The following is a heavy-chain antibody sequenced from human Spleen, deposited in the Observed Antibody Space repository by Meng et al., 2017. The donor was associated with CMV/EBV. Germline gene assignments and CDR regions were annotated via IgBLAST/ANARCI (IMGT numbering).Heavy chain of an antibody. CDR3: ARGGYSRGWYTVRWFDP. CDR2: INPNSGGT. Sequence: ASVKVSCKASGYTFTGYYMHWVRQAPGQGLEWMGWINPNSGGTNYAQKFQGRVTMTRDTSISTAYMELSRLRSDDTAVYYCARGGYSRGWYTVRWFDPWGQGTLVTVSS. D-gene: IGHD6-19*01. J-gene: IGHJ5*02. CDR1: GYTFTGYY. V-gene: IGHV1-2*02.